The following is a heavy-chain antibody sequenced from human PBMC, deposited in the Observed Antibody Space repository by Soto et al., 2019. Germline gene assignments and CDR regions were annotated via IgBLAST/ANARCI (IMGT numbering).Heavy chain of an antibody. J-gene: IGHJ4*02. V-gene: IGHV4-31*03. CDR1: GGSISSGGYY. CDR2: IYYSGST. CDR3: ARGKQRGYDYKAKHYYFDY. D-gene: IGHD5-12*01. Sequence: QVQLQESGPGLVKPSQTLSLTCTVSGGSISSGGYYWSWIRQHPGKGLEWIGYIYYSGSTYYNPSLKSRVTISVDPSKNQFSLKLSSVTAADTAVYYCARGKQRGYDYKAKHYYFDYWGQGTLVTVSS.